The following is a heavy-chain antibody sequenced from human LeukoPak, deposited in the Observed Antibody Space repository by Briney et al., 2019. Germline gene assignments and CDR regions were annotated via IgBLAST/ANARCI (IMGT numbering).Heavy chain of an antibody. CDR1: GFTFSIYE. CDR3: ARASSAVADFDY. CDR2: ISSSGSTI. V-gene: IGHV3-48*03. D-gene: IGHD6-19*01. J-gene: IGHJ4*02. Sequence: GGSLRLSCAASGFTFSIYEMNWVRQAPGKGLEWVSHISSSGSTIYYADSVKGRFTISRDNSKNTLYLQMNSLRAEDTAVYYCARASSAVADFDYWGQGTLVTVSS.